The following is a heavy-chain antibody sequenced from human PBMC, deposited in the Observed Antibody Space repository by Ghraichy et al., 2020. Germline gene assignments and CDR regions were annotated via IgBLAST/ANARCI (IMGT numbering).Heavy chain of an antibody. J-gene: IGHJ4*02. CDR1: GGSFSGYY. CDR3: ARGLGYYDSSGYYNY. CDR2: INHSGTI. D-gene: IGHD3-22*01. V-gene: IGHV4-34*01. Sequence: SETLSLTCAVYGGSFSGYYWSWIRQTPGKGLEWIGEINHSGTITYNMSLKSRVTLSVDTSKNQFSLKLNSVTAADTAVCARGLGYYDSSGYYNYWGQGTLVTVSS.